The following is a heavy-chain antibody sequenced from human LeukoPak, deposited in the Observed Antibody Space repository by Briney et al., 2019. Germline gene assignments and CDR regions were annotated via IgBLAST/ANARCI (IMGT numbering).Heavy chain of an antibody. D-gene: IGHD3-22*01. CDR2: IYYSGST. J-gene: IGHJ4*02. Sequence: SESLCLTCTVSGGSISISSYYWGWIRQPPGKGLEWIGSIYYSGSTYYNPPLTSRVTMSVDTSKNQFSLKLSSVTAADTAVYYCARDQYYYDSSGYLTFDYWGQGTLVTVSS. CDR1: GGSISISSYY. V-gene: IGHV4-39*07. CDR3: ARDQYYYDSSGYLTFDY.